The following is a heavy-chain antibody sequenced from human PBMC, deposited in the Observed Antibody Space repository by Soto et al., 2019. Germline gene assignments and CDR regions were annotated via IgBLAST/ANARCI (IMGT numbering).Heavy chain of an antibody. CDR3: ASSSGSYAVDY. D-gene: IGHD3-22*01. V-gene: IGHV1-3*01. CDR2: INAGNGNT. J-gene: IGHJ4*02. Sequence: QVQLVQSGAEVKKPGASVKVSCKASGYTFTSYAIHWVRQAPGQRLEWMGWINAGNGNTKYSQKFQGRGTITRDTSASTAYMELSSLRSEDTAVYYCASSSGSYAVDYWGQGTLVTVSS. CDR1: GYTFTSYA.